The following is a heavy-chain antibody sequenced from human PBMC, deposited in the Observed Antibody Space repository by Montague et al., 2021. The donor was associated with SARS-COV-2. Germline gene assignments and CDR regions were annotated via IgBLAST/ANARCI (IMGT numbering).Heavy chain of an antibody. CDR1: GFSFSGYG. CDR2: LSFDGSKK. CDR3: AKASPQGESGYVCFDY. D-gene: IGHD5-12*01. J-gene: IGHJ4*02. V-gene: IGHV3-33*06. Sequence: SLRLSCAASGFSFSGYGMHWVRQPPGKGLEWVASLSFDGSKKYYGDSVKGQFTISRDNSKNTVYLQMNSLRLEDTAMYYCAKASPQGESGYVCFDYWGQGTLVTVSS.